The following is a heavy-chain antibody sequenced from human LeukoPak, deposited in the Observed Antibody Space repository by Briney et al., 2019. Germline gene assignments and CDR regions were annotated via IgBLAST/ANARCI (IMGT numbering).Heavy chain of an antibody. CDR3: ARGDDSWSGFYTTWEYFQH. J-gene: IGHJ1*01. V-gene: IGHV3-73*01. CDR2: IRSKANSYAT. CDR1: GFTFSGSA. D-gene: IGHD3-3*01. Sequence: PGGSLRLSCAASGFTFSGSAMHWVRQASGKGLEWVGRIRSKANSYATAYAASVKGRFTISRGDSKNTAYLQMNSLKTEDTAVYYCARGDDSWSGFYTTWEYFQHWGQGTLVTVSS.